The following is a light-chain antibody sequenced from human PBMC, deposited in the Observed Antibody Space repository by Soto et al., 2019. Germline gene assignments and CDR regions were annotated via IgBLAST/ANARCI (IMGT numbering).Light chain of an antibody. CDR1: QRVSSN. CDR2: GAS. J-gene: IGKJ1*01. CDR3: QQYNNWPPWT. Sequence: EIVMTQSPATLSVSPGERATLSCRASQRVSSNLAWYQQKPGQAPRLLIYGASTRATGIPARFSGSGFESEVTLTISSLQSEDFAVYYCQQYNNWPPWTFGQGTKVEIK. V-gene: IGKV3-15*01.